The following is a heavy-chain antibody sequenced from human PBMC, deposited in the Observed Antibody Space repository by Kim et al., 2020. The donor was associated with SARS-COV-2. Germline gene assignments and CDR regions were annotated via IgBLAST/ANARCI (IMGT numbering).Heavy chain of an antibody. CDR3: ARYCSGGSCYPYYFDY. J-gene: IGHJ4*02. V-gene: IGHV5-51*01. Sequence: SFQGQVTISADKSISTAYLQWSSLKASDTAMYYCARYCSGGSCYPYYFDYWGQGTLVTVSS. D-gene: IGHD2-15*01.